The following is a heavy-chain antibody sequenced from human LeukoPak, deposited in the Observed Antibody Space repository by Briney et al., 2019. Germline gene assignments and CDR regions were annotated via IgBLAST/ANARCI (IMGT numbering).Heavy chain of an antibody. CDR2: INSDGSST. CDR3: ARDRGYYYDSSGYYLFMPAAFDI. D-gene: IGHD3-22*01. V-gene: IGHV3-74*01. J-gene: IGHJ3*02. Sequence: PGGSLRLSCAASGFTFSSYWMHWVRQAPGKGLVWVSRINSDGSSTSYADSVKGRFTISRDNAKNSLYLQMNSLRAEDTAVYYCARDRGYYYDSSGYYLFMPAAFDIWGQGTMVTVSS. CDR1: GFTFSSYW.